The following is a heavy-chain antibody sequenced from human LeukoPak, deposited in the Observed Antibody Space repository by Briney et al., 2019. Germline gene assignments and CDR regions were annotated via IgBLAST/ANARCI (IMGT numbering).Heavy chain of an antibody. CDR2: ISGSGGST. V-gene: IGHV3-23*01. Sequence: GGTLRLSCAASGFTFSSYGMSWVRQAPGKGLEWVSAISGSGGSTYYADSVKGRFTISRDNSKNTLYLQMNSLRAEDTAVYYCAKNYGDYDRSFDYWGQGTLVTVSS. J-gene: IGHJ4*02. D-gene: IGHD4-17*01. CDR1: GFTFSSYG. CDR3: AKNYGDYDRSFDY.